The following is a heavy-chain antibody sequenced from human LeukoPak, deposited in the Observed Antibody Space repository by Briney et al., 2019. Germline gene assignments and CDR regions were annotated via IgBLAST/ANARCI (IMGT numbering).Heavy chain of an antibody. CDR3: ARDSGYDYAAFNY. V-gene: IGHV3-21*01. CDR2: ISSSSSYI. CDR1: GFTFSSYS. Sequence: PGGSLSLSCAASGFTFSSYSMNWVRQAPGKGLEWVSSISSSSSYIYYADSVKGRFTISRDNAKNSLYLQMNSLRAEDTAVYYCARDSGYDYAAFNYWGQGTLVTVSS. J-gene: IGHJ4*02. D-gene: IGHD5-12*01.